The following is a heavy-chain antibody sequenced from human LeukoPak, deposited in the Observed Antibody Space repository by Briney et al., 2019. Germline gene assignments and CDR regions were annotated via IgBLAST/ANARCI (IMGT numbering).Heavy chain of an antibody. CDR2: INPNSGGT. J-gene: IGHJ4*02. D-gene: IGHD6-19*01. CDR3: ARSSGWSLFDY. CDR1: AYTFTGYY. V-gene: IGHV1-2*02. Sequence: GASVKVSCKASAYTFTGYYMHWVRQAPGQGLEWMGWINPNSGGTNYAQKFQGRVTMTRDTSTSTAYMELSTLRSDDTAVYYCARSSGWSLFDYWGQGTLVTVSS.